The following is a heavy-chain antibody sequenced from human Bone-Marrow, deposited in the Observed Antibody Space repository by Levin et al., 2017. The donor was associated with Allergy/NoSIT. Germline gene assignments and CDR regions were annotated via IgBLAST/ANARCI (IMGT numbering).Heavy chain of an antibody. J-gene: IGHJ2*01. CDR2: IDPGDSDT. D-gene: IGHD1-1*01. Sequence: GGSLRLSCQGSGSNFANYWVIWVRQMPGKGLEWMGRIDPGDSDTDYSPSFQGHVTMSIDKSSSTAYLRWNSLKASDTAIYYCASGLRTENLYWYFDLWGRGTQVSVSS. V-gene: IGHV5-10-1*01. CDR3: ASGLRTENLYWYFDL. CDR1: GSNFANYW.